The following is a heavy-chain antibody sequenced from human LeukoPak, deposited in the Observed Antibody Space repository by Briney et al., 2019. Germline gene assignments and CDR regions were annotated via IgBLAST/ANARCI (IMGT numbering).Heavy chain of an antibody. D-gene: IGHD3-10*01. Sequence: VASVKVSCKASGYTFTGYYMHWVRQAPGQGLEWMGWINPNSGGTNYAQKFQGRVTMTRDTSISTAYMELSRLRSDDTAVYYCARVYYYGSGSYYNLYYFDYWGQGTLVTVSS. J-gene: IGHJ4*02. CDR1: GYTFTGYY. V-gene: IGHV1-2*02. CDR2: INPNSGGT. CDR3: ARVYYYGSGSYYNLYYFDY.